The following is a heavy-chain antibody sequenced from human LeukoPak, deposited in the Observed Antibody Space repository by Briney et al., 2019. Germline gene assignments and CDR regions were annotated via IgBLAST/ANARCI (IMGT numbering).Heavy chain of an antibody. D-gene: IGHD6-19*01. V-gene: IGHV4-4*07. CDR1: GGSISNYY. Sequence: PSETLSLTCTVSGGSISNYYWSWIRQPAGKGLEWIGRIYASGSTNYNPSLKSRATMSVDTSKNQLSLKLSSVTAADTAVYYCARAGSSGWYVFDNWGQGTVVTVSS. CDR2: IYASGST. J-gene: IGHJ4*02. CDR3: ARAGSSGWYVFDN.